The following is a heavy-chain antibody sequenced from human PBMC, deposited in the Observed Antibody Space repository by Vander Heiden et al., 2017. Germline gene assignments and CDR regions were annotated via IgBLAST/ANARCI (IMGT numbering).Heavy chain of an antibody. CDR3: ARAVPVVAANWFDP. CDR2: IWYDGSNK. CDR1: GFPFSSYG. Sequence: QVQLVESGGGVVQPGRSLRLSCAASGFPFSSYGMHWVRQAPGKGLEWVEVIWYDGSNKYYADSVKGRFTISRDNSKNTLYLQMNSLRAEDTAVYYCARAVPVVAANWFDPWGQGTLVTVSS. J-gene: IGHJ5*02. V-gene: IGHV3-33*01. D-gene: IGHD2-15*01.